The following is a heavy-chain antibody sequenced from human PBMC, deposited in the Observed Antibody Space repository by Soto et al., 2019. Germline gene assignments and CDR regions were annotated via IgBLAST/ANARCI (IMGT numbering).Heavy chain of an antibody. D-gene: IGHD2-2*01. V-gene: IGHV1-2*02. CDR1: GYSLTGYY. Sequence: ASVKVSCKASGYSLTGYYLHWVRQAPGQGLEWMGWINPNSGGTNYAQKFQGRVTMTRDTSISTAYMELSRLRSDDTAVYYCARVVVVPAANYYYGMDVWGQGTTVTVSS. CDR2: INPNSGGT. CDR3: ARVVVVPAANYYYGMDV. J-gene: IGHJ6*02.